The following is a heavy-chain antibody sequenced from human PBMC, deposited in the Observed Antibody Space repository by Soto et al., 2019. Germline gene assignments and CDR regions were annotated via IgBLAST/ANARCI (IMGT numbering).Heavy chain of an antibody. V-gene: IGHV3-33*01. CDR1: GFTFSSYG. CDR3: ARWELLWFGGFLNTGIVYYSGMDV. J-gene: IGHJ6*02. Sequence: PGGSLRLSCAASGFTFSSYGMHWVRQAPGKGLEWVAVIWYDGSNKYYADSVKGRFTISRDDSKNTLYLQMNSLRPEDPAVYYCARWELLWFGGFLNTGIVYYSGMDVGGQWTTVTVSS. CDR2: IWYDGSNK. D-gene: IGHD3-10*01.